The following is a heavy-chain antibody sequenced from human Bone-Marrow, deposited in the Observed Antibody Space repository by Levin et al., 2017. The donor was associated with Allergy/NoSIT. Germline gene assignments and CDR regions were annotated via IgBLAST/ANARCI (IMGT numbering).Heavy chain of an antibody. CDR3: VKVSDCAGRLLGCNAFDV. J-gene: IGHJ3*01. CDR1: GYPFINYY. D-gene: IGHD1-26*01. CDR2: INPNGGTT. Sequence: ASVKVSCKATGYPFINYYMHWLRQAPGQGLEWMGIINPNGGTTSYAQRFQGRLTMTTDTSTETLYMELSSLRSDDTAMYYCVKVSDCAGRLLGCNAFDVWGQGTMVTVSS. V-gene: IGHV1-46*01.